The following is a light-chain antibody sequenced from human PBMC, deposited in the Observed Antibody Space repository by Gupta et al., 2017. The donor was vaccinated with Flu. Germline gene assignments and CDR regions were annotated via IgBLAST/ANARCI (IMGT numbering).Light chain of an antibody. CDR1: KHY. CDR3: QQYYSTPWP. V-gene: IGKV4-1*01. J-gene: IGKJ1*01. Sequence: KHYLAWYQPNPRQPPQLPIYGASSQESRVPASFCGSGSGTAFTLPILSLQAEDVAVYYCQQYYSTPWPFGQGTKVEIK. CDR2: GAS.